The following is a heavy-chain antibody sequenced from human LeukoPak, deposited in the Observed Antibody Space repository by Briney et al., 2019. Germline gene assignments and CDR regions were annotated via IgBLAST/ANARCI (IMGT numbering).Heavy chain of an antibody. CDR3: ARERYYDILTGYY. Sequence: ASVKVSCKASGGTFSSYAISWVRQAPGQGLEWMGRIIPILGIANYAQKFQGRVTITADKSTSTAYMELSSLRSEDTAVYYCARERYYDILTGYYWGQGTLVTVSS. CDR2: IIPILGIA. D-gene: IGHD3-9*01. V-gene: IGHV1-69*04. CDR1: GGTFSSYA. J-gene: IGHJ4*02.